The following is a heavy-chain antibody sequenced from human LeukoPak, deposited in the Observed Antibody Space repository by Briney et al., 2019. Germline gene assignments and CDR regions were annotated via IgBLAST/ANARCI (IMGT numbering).Heavy chain of an antibody. CDR1: GFTFSSYG. Sequence: GGSLRLSCAASGFTFSSYGMHWVRQAPGKGLEWVAFIRYDGSNKYYADSVKGRFTISRDNSKNTLYLQMNSLRAEDTAVYYCAKDRPSYSNSGRLFDYWGQGTLVTVSS. V-gene: IGHV3-30*02. CDR2: IRYDGSNK. CDR3: AKDRPSYSNSGRLFDY. D-gene: IGHD6-13*01. J-gene: IGHJ4*02.